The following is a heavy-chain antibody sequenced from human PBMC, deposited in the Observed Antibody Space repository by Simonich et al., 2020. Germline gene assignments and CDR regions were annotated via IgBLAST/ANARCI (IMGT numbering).Heavy chain of an antibody. CDR3: ARNRLDY. Sequence: EVQLVESGGGLVQPGGSLILSCAAFGFTFSSYGMHWVRQAPGKGLVGVSRNKSDGSRTSYANAVQGRFTISRDNAKNTLYLQMNSLRAEDTAVYYCARNRLDYWGQGTLVTVSS. V-gene: IGHV3-74*01. CDR2: NKSDGSRT. CDR1: GFTFSSYG. J-gene: IGHJ4*02.